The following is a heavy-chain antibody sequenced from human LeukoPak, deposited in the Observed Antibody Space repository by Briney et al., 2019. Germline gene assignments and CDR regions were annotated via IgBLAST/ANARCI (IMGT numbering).Heavy chain of an antibody. CDR3: AKGDNWNYVLSFDY. CDR2: ISGSGGST. V-gene: IGHV3-23*01. CDR1: GFTFSSYA. D-gene: IGHD1-7*01. Sequence: HPGGSLRLSCAASGFTFSSYAMSWVRQAPGKGLEWVSAISGSGGSTYYADSVKGRFTISRDNSKNTLYLQMNSLRAEDTAVYYCAKGDNWNYVLSFDYWGQGTLVTVSS. J-gene: IGHJ4*02.